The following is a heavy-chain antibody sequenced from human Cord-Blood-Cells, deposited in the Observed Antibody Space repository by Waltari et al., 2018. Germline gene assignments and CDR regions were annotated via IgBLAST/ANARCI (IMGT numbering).Heavy chain of an antibody. CDR2: IYSGGST. J-gene: IGHJ3*02. CDR3: ASYIVGATSHAFDI. V-gene: IGHV3-66*01. CDR1: GFTVSSNY. Sequence: EVQLVESGGGLVQPGGSLRLSCAASGFTVSSNYMSWVRQAPGKGVEWGSVIYSGGSTYYADSVKGRFTISRDNSKNTLYLQMNSLRAEDTAVYYCASYIVGATSHAFDIWGQGTMVTVSS. D-gene: IGHD1-26*01.